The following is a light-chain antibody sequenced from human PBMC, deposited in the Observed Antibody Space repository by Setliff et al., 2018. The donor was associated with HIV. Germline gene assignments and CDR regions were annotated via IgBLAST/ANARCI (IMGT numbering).Light chain of an antibody. J-gene: IGLJ2*01. V-gene: IGLV2-14*03. Sequence: QSALTQPASVSGSPGQPITISCTGTSSDVGGYNYVSWYQQHPDKAPKLIIYDVTKRPSGVSNHFSGSKSDNTASLTISGLQAEDEADYYCSSYTSRTTVVFGGGTKVTVL. CDR1: SSDVGGYNY. CDR3: SSYTSRTTVV. CDR2: DVT.